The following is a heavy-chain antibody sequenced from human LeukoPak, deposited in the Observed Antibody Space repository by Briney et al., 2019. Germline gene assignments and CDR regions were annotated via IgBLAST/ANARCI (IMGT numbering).Heavy chain of an antibody. Sequence: PSQTLSLTCTVSGGSISSGGYYWSWIRQHPGKGLEWIGYIYYSGSTYYNPSLKSRVTISVDTSKNQFSLKLSSVTAADTAVYYCELVTEYSSHHFDYWGQGTLVTVSS. CDR3: ELVTEYSSHHFDY. CDR1: GGSISSGGYY. CDR2: IYYSGST. V-gene: IGHV4-31*03. J-gene: IGHJ4*02. D-gene: IGHD6-6*01.